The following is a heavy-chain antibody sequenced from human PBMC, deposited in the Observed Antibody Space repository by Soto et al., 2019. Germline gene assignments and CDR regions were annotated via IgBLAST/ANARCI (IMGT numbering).Heavy chain of an antibody. CDR1: GFTFSNAW. CDR2: IKSKTDGGTT. D-gene: IGHD3-10*01. J-gene: IGHJ4*02. V-gene: IGHV3-15*01. CDR3: TGGKVRGVNNGY. Sequence: EVQLVESGGGLVKPGGSLRLSCAASGFTFSNAWMSWVRQAPGKGLEWVGRIKSKTDGGTTDYAAPVKGRFTISRDDSKNTPYLQMNSLKTEDTAVYYCTGGKVRGVNNGYWGQGTLVTVSA.